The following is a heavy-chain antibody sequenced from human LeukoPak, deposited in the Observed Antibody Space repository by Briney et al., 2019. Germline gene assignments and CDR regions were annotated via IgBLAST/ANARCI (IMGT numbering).Heavy chain of an antibody. CDR3: ARMYTGGFYFDY. J-gene: IGHJ4*02. CDR2: MNPNSGNT. D-gene: IGHD3-10*01. CDR1: GYTFTSSD. Sequence: ASVKVSCKASGYTFTSSDINWVRQATGQGLEWMGYMNPNSGNTGYAQKFQGRVTMTTDTSTSTAYMELRSLRSDDTAVYYCARMYTGGFYFDYWGQGTLVTVSS. V-gene: IGHV1-8*01.